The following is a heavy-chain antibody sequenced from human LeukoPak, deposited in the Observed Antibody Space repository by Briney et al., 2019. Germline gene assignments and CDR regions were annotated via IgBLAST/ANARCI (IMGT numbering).Heavy chain of an antibody. CDR3: NTAYVDSRP. D-gene: IGHD3-10*02. CDR2: IKTKADGRST. CDR1: VFIFNNAW. J-gene: IGHJ5*02. V-gene: IGHV3-15*01. Sequence: RGPLRLSCAASVFIFNNAWMTSVRQNPGKGLEWVGRIKTKADGRSTDYAAPVKDRFIISRDDSKNTLYLQMNSLKIEDTAVYYCNTAYVDSRPWGQGTLVTVSS.